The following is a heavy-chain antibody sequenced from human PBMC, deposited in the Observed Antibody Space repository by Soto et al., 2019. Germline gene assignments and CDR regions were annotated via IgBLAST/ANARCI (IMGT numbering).Heavy chain of an antibody. D-gene: IGHD3-16*02. CDR1: GYTFTSYY. CDR3: ARDYDYVWGNYRYIVY. J-gene: IGHJ4*02. Sequence: QVQLVQSGAEVKKPGASVKVSCKASGYTFTSYYMHWVRQAPGQGLEWMGIINPSGGSTSYAQKSQGRVTMTRDTTTSTVNMELSSLRSQDTAVYYCARDYDYVWGNYRYIVYWGQGTLDTVSS. CDR2: INPSGGST. V-gene: IGHV1-46*01.